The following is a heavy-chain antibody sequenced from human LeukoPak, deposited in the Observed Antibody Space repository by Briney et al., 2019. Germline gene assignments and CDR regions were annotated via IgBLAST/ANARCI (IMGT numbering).Heavy chain of an antibody. CDR1: GFTVSSNY. V-gene: IGHV4-4*02. J-gene: IGHJ4*02. CDR2: IYHSGST. D-gene: IGHD1-14*01. CDR3: ARRLTGDYYFDY. Sequence: GSLRLSCAASGFTVSSNYMSWVRQPPGKGLEWIGEIYHSGSTNYNPSLKSRVTISVDKSKNQFSLKLSSVTAADTAVYYCARRLTGDYYFDYWGQGTLVTVSS.